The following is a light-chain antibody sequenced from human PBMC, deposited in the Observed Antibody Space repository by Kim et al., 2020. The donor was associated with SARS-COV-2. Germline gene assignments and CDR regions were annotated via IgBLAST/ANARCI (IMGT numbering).Light chain of an antibody. Sequence: SALTQPASVSGSPGQSITISCTGTSSDIGSYALVSWYQQFPGKAPKLIIYEGSKRPSGVSPRFSGSKSGTTASLTISGLQAEDEADYYCCSHAGGGTMLFGGGTQVAVL. CDR1: SSDIGSYAL. J-gene: IGLJ2*01. CDR3: CSHAGGGTML. CDR2: EGS. V-gene: IGLV2-23*01.